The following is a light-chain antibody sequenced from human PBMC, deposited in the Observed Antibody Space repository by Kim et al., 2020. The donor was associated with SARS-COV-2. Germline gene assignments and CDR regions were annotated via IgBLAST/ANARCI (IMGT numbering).Light chain of an antibody. CDR3: QGWDSSSDHVV. J-gene: IGLJ2*01. Sequence: SYELTQPPSVSVAPGKTARITCGGNNIGSKSVHWYQQKPGQAPVLVIYYDSDRPSGIPERFSGSNSGNTATLTISRVEAGDEADYYSQGWDSSSDHVVFG. V-gene: IGLV3-21*04. CDR1: NIGSKS. CDR2: YDS.